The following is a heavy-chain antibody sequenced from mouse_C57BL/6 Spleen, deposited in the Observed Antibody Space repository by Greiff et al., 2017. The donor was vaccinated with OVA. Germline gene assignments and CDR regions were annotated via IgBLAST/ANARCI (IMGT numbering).Heavy chain of an antibody. CDR2: INYDGSST. CDR1: GFTFSDYY. J-gene: IGHJ4*01. Sequence: EVQRVESEGGLVQPGSSMKLSRTASGFTFSDYYMAWVRQVPEKGLEWVANINYDGSSTYYLDSLKSRFIISRDNAKNILYLQMSSLKSEDTATYYCARDFLYAMDYWGQGTSVTVSS. V-gene: IGHV5-16*01. CDR3: ARDFLYAMDY.